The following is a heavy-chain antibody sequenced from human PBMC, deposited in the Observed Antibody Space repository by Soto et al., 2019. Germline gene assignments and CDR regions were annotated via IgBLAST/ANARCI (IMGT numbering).Heavy chain of an antibody. CDR3: ARGIAIGQLDP. D-gene: IGHD2-15*01. CDR1: GYTFTRYT. V-gene: IGHV1-3*01. J-gene: IGHJ5*02. CDR2: INPDNGNT. Sequence: ASGKVSCKARGYTFTRYTMNWVRQAPGQRLEWMGWINPDNGNTKSSQKFQDRVIITRDTSASTAYMDLSSLRSEDTAVYYCARGIAIGQLDPWGQGTLVTVSS.